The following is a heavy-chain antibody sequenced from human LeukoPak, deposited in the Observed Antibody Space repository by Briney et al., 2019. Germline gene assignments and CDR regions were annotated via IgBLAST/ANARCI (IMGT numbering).Heavy chain of an antibody. J-gene: IGHJ4*02. V-gene: IGHV4-39*01. Sequence: KSSETLSLTCTVSGGSISSSPYYWGWIRQPPGKGLVWIGNIYYSGSTCYNPSLKTRVTISVDTSKNQFSLKLTSVTAADTAVYYCARHASVDGNWPRPLDYWGQGSLVTVPS. CDR3: ARHASVDGNWPRPLDY. D-gene: IGHD6-19*01. CDR1: GGSISSSPYY. CDR2: IYYSGST.